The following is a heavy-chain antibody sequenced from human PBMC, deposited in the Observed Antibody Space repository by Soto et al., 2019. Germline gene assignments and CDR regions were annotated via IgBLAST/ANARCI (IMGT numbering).Heavy chain of an antibody. V-gene: IGHV3-23*01. CDR1: GFTFSSYA. D-gene: IGHD3-22*01. CDR2: ISGSGGST. J-gene: IGHJ3*02. Sequence: WGSLRLSCAASGFTFSSYAMSWVRQAPGKGLEWVSAISGSGGSTYYADSVKGRFTISRDNSKNTLYLQMNSLRAEDTAVYYCAKGQALADSSGYDAFDIWGQGTMVTVSS. CDR3: AKGQALADSSGYDAFDI.